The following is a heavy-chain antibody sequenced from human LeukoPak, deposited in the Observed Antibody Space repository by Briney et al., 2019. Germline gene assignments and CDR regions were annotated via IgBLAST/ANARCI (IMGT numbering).Heavy chain of an antibody. CDR1: GFTFSFYG. CDR2: VWYDGSKK. Sequence: PGRPLRLSCAASGFTFSFYGMHWVRQAPGKGLEWVAVVWYDGSKKYYADSVKGRFTISRDNSKNTLYLQMNSLRAEDTAVYYCARWGSVGYSGYDLFDSWGQGTLVTVSS. D-gene: IGHD5-12*01. J-gene: IGHJ4*02. CDR3: ARWGSVGYSGYDLFDS. V-gene: IGHV3-33*01.